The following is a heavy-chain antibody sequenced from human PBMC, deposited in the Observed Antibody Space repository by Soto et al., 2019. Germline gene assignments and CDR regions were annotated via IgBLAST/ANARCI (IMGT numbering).Heavy chain of an antibody. Sequence: QVQLQESGPGLVKPSQTLSLTCTVSGGSISSGGYYWSWFRQHPGKGLEWIGYIYYSGSTYYNPSLQSRVTISVDTSKHQFALKLSSVTAADTAVYYCARDKVPAALGTNYYYGMDVWGQGTTVTVSS. CDR1: GGSISSGGYY. J-gene: IGHJ6*02. V-gene: IGHV4-31*03. D-gene: IGHD2-2*01. CDR3: ARDKVPAALGTNYYYGMDV. CDR2: IYYSGST.